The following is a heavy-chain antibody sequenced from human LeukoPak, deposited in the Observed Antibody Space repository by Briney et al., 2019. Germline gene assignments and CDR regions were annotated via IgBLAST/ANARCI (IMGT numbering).Heavy chain of an antibody. D-gene: IGHD6-6*01. V-gene: IGHV3-30*04. CDR1: GFTFSKFA. Sequence: GGSLRLSCAAAGFTFSKFAMHWVRQAPGKGLEWVAVVSYDGSYKYYADSVKGRFTISRDNSKNTLYLQMNSLRAEDMAVYYCARDLGPHSSSPNSGAFDIWGQGTMVTVSS. CDR3: ARDLGPHSSSPNSGAFDI. CDR2: VSYDGSYK. J-gene: IGHJ3*02.